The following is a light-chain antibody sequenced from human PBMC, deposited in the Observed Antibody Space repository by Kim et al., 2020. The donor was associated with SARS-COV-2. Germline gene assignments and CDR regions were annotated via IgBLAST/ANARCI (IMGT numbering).Light chain of an antibody. J-gene: IGKJ1*01. CDR2: GAS. CDR3: QQYGRLPWT. Sequence: SPGERATLSCGASQSVSSSYFAWYQQKPGQAPRLLIYGASSRATGVPDRVSGSGSGTDFTLTISRLEPEDFAVYYCQQYGRLPWTFGQGTKVDIK. CDR1: QSVSSSY. V-gene: IGKV3-20*01.